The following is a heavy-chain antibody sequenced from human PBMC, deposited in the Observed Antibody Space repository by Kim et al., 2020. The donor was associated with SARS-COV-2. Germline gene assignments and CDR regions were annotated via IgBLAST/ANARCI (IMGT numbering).Heavy chain of an antibody. D-gene: IGHD3-10*01. CDR2: I. Sequence: IHYANSTKGRFTIPSANAKISLYLQMNSLRAEDTAVYYCAMSPGTGGFDYWGQGTLVTVSS. J-gene: IGHJ4*02. V-gene: IGHV3-21*01. CDR3: AMSPGTGGFDY.